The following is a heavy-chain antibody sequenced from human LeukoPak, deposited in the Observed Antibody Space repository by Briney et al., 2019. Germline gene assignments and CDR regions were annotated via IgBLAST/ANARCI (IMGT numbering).Heavy chain of an antibody. CDR2: INSDGSEG. J-gene: IGHJ3*01. Sequence: GGSLRLSCAVSGFTFSGFWMSWSRQAPGKGLEWVASINSDGSEGYYADVVKGRFTISRDNAKNSLYLQINSLRAEDTAVCYCARSSYSSSSSVWGQGTMVTVSS. V-gene: IGHV3-7*03. CDR3: ARSSYSSSSSV. D-gene: IGHD6-6*01. CDR1: GFTFSGFW.